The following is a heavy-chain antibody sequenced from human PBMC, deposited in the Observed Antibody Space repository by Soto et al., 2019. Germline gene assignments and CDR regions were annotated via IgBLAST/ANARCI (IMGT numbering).Heavy chain of an antibody. V-gene: IGHV5-51*01. CDR3: ARTDRYSYGVYYFDY. Sequence: GESLKISCKGSGYSFTSYWIGWVRQMPGKGLEWMGIIYPGDSDTRYSPSFQGQVTISADKSISTAYLQWSSLKASDTAMYCCARTDRYSYGVYYFDYWGQGTLVTVSS. J-gene: IGHJ4*02. D-gene: IGHD5-18*01. CDR1: GYSFTSYW. CDR2: IYPGDSDT.